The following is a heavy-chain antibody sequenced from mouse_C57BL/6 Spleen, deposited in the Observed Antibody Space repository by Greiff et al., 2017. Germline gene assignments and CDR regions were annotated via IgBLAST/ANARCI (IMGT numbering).Heavy chain of an antibody. D-gene: IGHD1-1*01. CDR2: INPYNGGT. J-gene: IGHJ3*01. CDR3: ARKSYYGRSYEFAY. V-gene: IGHV1-19*01. CDR1: GYTFTDYY. Sequence: VQLQQSGPVLVKPGASVKMSCKASGYTFTDYYMNWVKQSHGKSLEWIGVINPYNGGTSYNQKFKGKATLTVDKSSSTAYMELNSLTSEDSAVYYCARKSYYGRSYEFAYWGQGTLVTVSA.